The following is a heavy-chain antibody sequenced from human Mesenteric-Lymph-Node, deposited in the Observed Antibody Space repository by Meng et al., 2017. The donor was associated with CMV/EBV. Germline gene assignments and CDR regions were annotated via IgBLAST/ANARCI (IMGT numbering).Heavy chain of an antibody. D-gene: IGHD5-12*01. CDR3: ARDGYANYYYYGMDV. V-gene: IGHV6-1*01. CDR1: GDSVSSTSAA. CDR2: TYYRSQWYN. Sequence: LRLSCAISGDSVSSTSAAWNWIRQSPSRGLEWLGRTYYRSQWYNDYAVSVKSRITINPDTSKNQFSLQLNSVTPEDTAVYYCARDGYANYYYYGMDVWGPGTTVTVSS. J-gene: IGHJ6*02.